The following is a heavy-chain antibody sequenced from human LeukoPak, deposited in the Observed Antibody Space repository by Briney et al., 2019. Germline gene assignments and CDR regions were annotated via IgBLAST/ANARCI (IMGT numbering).Heavy chain of an antibody. Sequence: ASVKVSCKASGYTFTDYYIHWVRQAPGQGLEFMGWINPNSGGTSYAQKFQGRVTMTRDTSISTAYMELSRLRSDDTAMYYCATLGAGDLDYWGQGTLVTVPS. J-gene: IGHJ4*02. CDR3: ATLGAGDLDY. D-gene: IGHD3-10*01. CDR2: INPNSGGT. V-gene: IGHV1-2*02. CDR1: GYTFTDYY.